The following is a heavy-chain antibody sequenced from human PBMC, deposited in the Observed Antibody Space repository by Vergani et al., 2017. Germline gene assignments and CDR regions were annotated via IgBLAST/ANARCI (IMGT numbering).Heavy chain of an antibody. CDR1: GYTFTSYA. CDR3: ARDRPNDFWSGYPSLDY. V-gene: IGHV7-4-1*02. CDR2: INTNPGNP. J-gene: IGHJ4*02. D-gene: IGHD3-3*01. Sequence: QVQLVQSGSELKKPGASVKVSCKASGYTFTSYAMNWVRQAPGQGLEWMGWINTNPGNPKYAQGFTERFVFSFDTSVSTAYLQISSLKAEDTAVYYCARDRPNDFWSGYPSLDYWGQGTLVTVSS.